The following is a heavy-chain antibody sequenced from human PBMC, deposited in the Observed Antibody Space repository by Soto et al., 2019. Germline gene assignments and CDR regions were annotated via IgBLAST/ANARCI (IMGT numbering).Heavy chain of an antibody. CDR2: INAGNGNT. J-gene: IGHJ6*02. D-gene: IGHD4-17*01. CDR3: SRTVGYYYGMDV. CDR1: GYTFTSYA. Sequence: QVQLVQSGAEVKKPGASVKVSCKASGYTFTSYAMHWVRQAPGQRLEWMGWINAGNGNTKYSQKFQGRVTITRDTSASTAYMELSSLRSEDTAVYYCSRTVGYYYGMDVWGQGTTVTVSS. V-gene: IGHV1-3*01.